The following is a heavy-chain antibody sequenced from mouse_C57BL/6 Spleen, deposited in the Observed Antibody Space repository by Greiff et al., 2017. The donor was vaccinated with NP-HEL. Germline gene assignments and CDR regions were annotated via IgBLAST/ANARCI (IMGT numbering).Heavy chain of an antibody. J-gene: IGHJ4*01. Sequence: QVQLQQSGPELVKPGASVKISCKASGYAFSSSWMNWVKQRPGKGLEWIGRIYPGDGDTNYNGKFKGKATLTADKSSSTAYMQLSSLTSEDSAVYFCARWGSSGPRRDYWGQGTSVTVSS. CDR2: IYPGDGDT. D-gene: IGHD3-2*02. V-gene: IGHV1-82*01. CDR1: GYAFSSSW. CDR3: ARWGSSGPRRDY.